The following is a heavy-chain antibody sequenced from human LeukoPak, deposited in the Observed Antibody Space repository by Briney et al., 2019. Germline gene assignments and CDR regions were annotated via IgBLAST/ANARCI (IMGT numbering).Heavy chain of an antibody. Sequence: GGSLRLSCAASGFTFPRHWMSWVRQAPGRGREWVANIKQDANEKNYVDSVKGRFTISRDKAKNSLYLQMNSLRAEDTAVYYCARDISPQLVVDNWGQGNLVTVSS. CDR2: IKQDANEK. D-gene: IGHD6-6*01. CDR3: ARDISPQLVVDN. J-gene: IGHJ4*02. V-gene: IGHV3-7*03. CDR1: GFTFPRHW.